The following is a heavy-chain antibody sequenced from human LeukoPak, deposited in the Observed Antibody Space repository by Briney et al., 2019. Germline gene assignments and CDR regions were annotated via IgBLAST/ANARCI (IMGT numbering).Heavy chain of an antibody. CDR1: GGSISSYY. D-gene: IGHD2-15*01. CDR2: IYTSGST. J-gene: IGHJ3*02. CDR3: AKVNTATYIIRDAFDI. V-gene: IGHV4-4*07. Sequence: SETLSLTCTVSGGSISSYYWSWIRQPAGKGLEWIGRIYTSGSTNYNPSLKSRVTMSVDTSKNQFSLKLSSVTAADTAVYYCAKVNTATYIIRDAFDIWGQGTMVTVSS.